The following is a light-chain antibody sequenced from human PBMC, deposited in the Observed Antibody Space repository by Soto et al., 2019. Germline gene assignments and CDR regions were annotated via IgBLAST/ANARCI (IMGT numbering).Light chain of an antibody. Sequence: EIVMTQDPATLSVSPGERATLYCRASQTVNSNLAWYQQKRGQAPRLLIYGASTRATGITARFSGSGSGTEFTLTISSLESEDFAVYFGQQYNNWPPYTFGQGTKVDIK. CDR1: QTVNSN. J-gene: IGKJ2*01. CDR2: GAS. CDR3: QQYNNWPPYT. V-gene: IGKV3D-15*01.